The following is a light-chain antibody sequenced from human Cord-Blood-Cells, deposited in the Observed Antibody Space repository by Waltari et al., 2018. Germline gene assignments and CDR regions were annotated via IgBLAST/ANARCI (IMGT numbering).Light chain of an antibody. J-gene: IGLJ2*01. V-gene: IGLV2-14*01. CDR3: SSYTSSSTVV. CDR1: SSDVGGYNY. Sequence: QSALTQPASVSGSPGQSITISCTGTSSDVGGYNYVSWYQQQPAKAHKLLIYDVSNRPSGVSKRFSVSKSCNTSALTISVLQAEDEADYDCSSYTSSSTVVFGGGTKLTVL. CDR2: DVS.